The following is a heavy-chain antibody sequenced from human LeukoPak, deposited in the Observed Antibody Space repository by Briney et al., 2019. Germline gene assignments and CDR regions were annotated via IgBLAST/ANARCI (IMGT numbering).Heavy chain of an antibody. CDR2: INPNSGGT. V-gene: IGHV1-2*02. J-gene: IGHJ4*02. CDR1: GYTFTGYF. CDR3: PRSLSYYGTSVYPTTIDN. Sequence: ASVKVSCKVSGYTFTGYFMHWVRQAPGQGLEWMGWINPNSGGTNYAKQFQGRVTMTRDPSISTAPMELSGLRSDATAVYYCPRSLSYYGTSVYPTTIDNWGQGTLVTVSS. D-gene: IGHD3-22*01.